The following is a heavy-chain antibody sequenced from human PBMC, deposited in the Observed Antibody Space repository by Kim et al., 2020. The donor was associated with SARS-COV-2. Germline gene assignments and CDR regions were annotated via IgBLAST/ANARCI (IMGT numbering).Heavy chain of an antibody. Sequence: GGSLRLSCAASGFTFSSYGMHWVRQAPGKGLEWVAVISYDGSNKYYAYSVKGRFTISRDNSKNTLYLQMNSLRAEDTAVYYCAKDPGGYNVLNWFDPWGQGTLVTVSS. J-gene: IGHJ5*02. CDR1: GFTFSSYG. D-gene: IGHD1-26*01. V-gene: IGHV3-30*18. CDR2: ISYDGSNK. CDR3: AKDPGGYNVLNWFDP.